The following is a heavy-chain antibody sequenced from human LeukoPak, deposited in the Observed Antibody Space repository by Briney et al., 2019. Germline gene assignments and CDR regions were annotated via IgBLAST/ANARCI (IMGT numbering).Heavy chain of an antibody. J-gene: IGHJ4*02. D-gene: IGHD5-18*01. CDR1: GFTFRKYA. V-gene: IGHV3-23*01. CDR3: ARDPGDSLYYFDY. CDR2: SSASGGGT. Sequence: GGSLRLSCAASGFTFRKYAMTWVRQAPGKGLEWVSASSASGGGTSYADSVKGRFTISRDNSKNTVYLQMNSLRAEDTAVYYCARDPGDSLYYFDYWGQGTLVTVSS.